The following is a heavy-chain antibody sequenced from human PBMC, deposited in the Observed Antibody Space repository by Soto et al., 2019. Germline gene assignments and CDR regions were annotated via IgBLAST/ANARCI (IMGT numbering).Heavy chain of an antibody. CDR1: GFTFSRYG. Sequence: GGSLRFSCPASGFTFSRYGMHWVRSAPEKVLEWAAVIWYDGSNKYYADSVKGRFTISRDNSKNTLYLQMNSLRAEDTAVYYCARATYYYDSSGLSAYGMDAWGQGTTVTVSS. CDR3: ARATYYYDSSGLSAYGMDA. J-gene: IGHJ6*02. V-gene: IGHV3-33*01. CDR2: IWYDGSNK. D-gene: IGHD3-22*01.